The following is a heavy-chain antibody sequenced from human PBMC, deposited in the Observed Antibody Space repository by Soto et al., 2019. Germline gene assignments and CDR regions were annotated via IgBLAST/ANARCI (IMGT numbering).Heavy chain of an antibody. D-gene: IGHD3-10*01. CDR2: IKQDGSER. CDR1: GFTFSSYW. V-gene: IGHV3-7*01. CDR3: ARDETYYYGSGPV. Sequence: GGSLRLSCAASGFTFSSYWMSWVRQAPGKGLEWVANIKQDGSERYYVDSVKGRFTISRDNAKNSLYLQMNSLRAEDTAVYNCARDETYYYGSGPVGGPGTLVTVSS. J-gene: IGHJ4*01.